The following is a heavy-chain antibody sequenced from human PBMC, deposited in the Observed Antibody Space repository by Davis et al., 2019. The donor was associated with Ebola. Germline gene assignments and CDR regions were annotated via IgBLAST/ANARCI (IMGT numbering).Heavy chain of an antibody. CDR2: ISSSSSYI. V-gene: IGHV3-21*04. D-gene: IGHD3-10*01. Sequence: GESLNISCAASGFTFSSYSMNWVRHGPGKGLEWVSSISSSSSYIYHADSVRGRFSISRDNSQNTLFLQMNSLRAEDTATYYYAKETYYGSASIDYWGQGTPVIVSS. CDR3: AKETYYGSASIDY. J-gene: IGHJ4*02. CDR1: GFTFSSYS.